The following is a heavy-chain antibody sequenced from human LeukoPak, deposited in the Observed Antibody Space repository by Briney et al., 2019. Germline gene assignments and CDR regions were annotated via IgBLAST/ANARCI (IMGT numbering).Heavy chain of an antibody. CDR2: ISAYNGST. J-gene: IGHJ4*02. V-gene: IGHV1-18*01. CDR1: GYTFTSYG. D-gene: IGHD2-15*01. CDR3: ARDGDIVVVVAATNPLYFDY. Sequence: ASVKVSCKASGYTFTSYGISWVRQAPGQGLEWMGWISAYNGSTNYAQKLQGRVTMTTDTSTSTAYMELRSLRSDDTAVYYCARDGDIVVVVAATNPLYFDYWGQGTLVTVSS.